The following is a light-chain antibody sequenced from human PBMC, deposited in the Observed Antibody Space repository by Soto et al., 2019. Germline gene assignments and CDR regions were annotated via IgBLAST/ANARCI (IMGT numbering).Light chain of an antibody. J-gene: IGLJ2*01. Sequence: QLVLTQPPSASASLGASVTLTCTLSSGYSNYKVDWYQQRPGKGPRFVMRVGTGGIVGSKGDVIPHRFPVLGSGLNRYLTIKNIHEEDQSDYHCGADHGSGRNFPVVFGGGTKLTLL. CDR1: SGYSNYK. CDR3: GADHGSGRNFPVV. V-gene: IGLV9-49*01. CDR2: VGTGGIVG.